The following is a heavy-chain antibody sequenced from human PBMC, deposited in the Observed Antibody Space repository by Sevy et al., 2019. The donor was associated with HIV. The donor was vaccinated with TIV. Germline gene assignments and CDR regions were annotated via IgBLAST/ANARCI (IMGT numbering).Heavy chain of an antibody. CDR3: GGHSGDGSGGSCYRWGHSYYGMDV. D-gene: IGHD2-15*01. Sequence: SETLSLTCTVSGGSISSSSYYWGWIRQPPGKGLEWIGSVFYSGNTYHNPSLKSRVTISVDTSKNQFSLRLSSVTAADTAVYCCGGHSGDGSGGSCYRWGHSYYGMDVWGQGTTVTVSS. CDR1: GGSISSSSYY. J-gene: IGHJ6*02. CDR2: VFYSGNT. V-gene: IGHV4-39*01.